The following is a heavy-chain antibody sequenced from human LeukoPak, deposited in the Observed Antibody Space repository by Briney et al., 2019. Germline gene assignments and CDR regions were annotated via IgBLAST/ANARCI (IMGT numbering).Heavy chain of an antibody. J-gene: IGHJ3*02. V-gene: IGHV3-23*01. CDR2: LSGSGGST. Sequence: GGSLRLSCADSGFTFSSYAMSWVRQAPGKGLEWVSPLSGSGGSTYYADSVKGRFTISRDYSKNTLYLQMNSMRAEDTAVYYCAKDIRRYYYGSGSYSGAFDIWGQGTMVTVSS. CDR3: AKDIRRYYYGSGSYSGAFDI. D-gene: IGHD3-10*01. CDR1: GFTFSSYA.